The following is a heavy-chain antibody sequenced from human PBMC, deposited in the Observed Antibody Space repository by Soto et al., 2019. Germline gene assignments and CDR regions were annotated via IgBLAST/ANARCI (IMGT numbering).Heavy chain of an antibody. Sequence: DVHLLESGGGLVQPGGSLRLSCAASGFTFNSYAMSWVRQAPGKGLEWVSAISRGGSTYYADSVKGRFTISRDKSKSTLHLQMNSLRAEDTAVYYCAKRGHYDSSRSYAPFDYWGQGTLVTVSS. D-gene: IGHD3-22*01. J-gene: IGHJ4*02. CDR3: AKRGHYDSSRSYAPFDY. CDR1: GFTFNSYA. CDR2: ISRGGST. V-gene: IGHV3-23*01.